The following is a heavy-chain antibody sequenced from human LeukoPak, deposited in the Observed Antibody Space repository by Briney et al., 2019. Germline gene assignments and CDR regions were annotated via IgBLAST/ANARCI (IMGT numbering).Heavy chain of an antibody. Sequence: ASVKVSCKASGYTFTSYYMHWVRQAPGQGLEWMGMINPSSGSTNYAQKFQGRVTMTRDMSTSTVYMDLSSLRSEDTAVYYCARGHYYDSSGYYYFDYWGQGTLVTVSS. CDR3: ARGHYYDSSGYYYFDY. CDR1: GYTFTSYY. J-gene: IGHJ4*02. D-gene: IGHD3-22*01. CDR2: INPSSGST. V-gene: IGHV1-46*01.